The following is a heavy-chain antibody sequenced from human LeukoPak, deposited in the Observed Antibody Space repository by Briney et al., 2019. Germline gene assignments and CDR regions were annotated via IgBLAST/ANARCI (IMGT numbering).Heavy chain of an antibody. Sequence: ASVKVSCKASGYTFTGYYMHWVRQAPGQRLEWMGWINPNSGGTNYAQKFQGRVTMTRDTSISTAYMELSRLRSDDTAVYYCARGVQLERPFDYWGQGTLVTVSS. CDR1: GYTFTGYY. CDR2: INPNSGGT. D-gene: IGHD1-1*01. J-gene: IGHJ4*02. V-gene: IGHV1-2*02. CDR3: ARGVQLERPFDY.